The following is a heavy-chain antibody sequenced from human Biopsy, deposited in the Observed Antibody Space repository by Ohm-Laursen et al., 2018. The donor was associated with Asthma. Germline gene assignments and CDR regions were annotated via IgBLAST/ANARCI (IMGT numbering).Heavy chain of an antibody. V-gene: IGHV3-30*04. D-gene: IGHD3-3*01. CDR2: ISYDGSNK. CDR1: GFTFSTYA. J-gene: IGHJ6*02. CDR3: AKDTEGRYDFWSGLSYNYYGMDV. Sequence: SLRLSCSASGFTFSTYAMYWVRQAPGKGLEWVAVISYDGSNKYYADSVKGRFTISRDNSKNTLYLQMNSLRAEDTAVYYCAKDTEGRYDFWSGLSYNYYGMDVWGQGTTVTVSS.